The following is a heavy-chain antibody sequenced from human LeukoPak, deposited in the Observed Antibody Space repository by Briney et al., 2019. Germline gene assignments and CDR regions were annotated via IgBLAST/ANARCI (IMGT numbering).Heavy chain of an antibody. CDR1: GFTFSSYA. CDR3: AGDPPVFDY. Sequence: GGSLRLSCAASGFTFSSYAMHWVRQAPGKGLEWVAVISYDGSNKYYVDSVKGRFTISRDNSKNTLYLQMNSLRAEDTAVYYCAGDPPVFDYWGQGTLVTVSS. CDR2: ISYDGSNK. J-gene: IGHJ4*02. V-gene: IGHV3-30-3*01.